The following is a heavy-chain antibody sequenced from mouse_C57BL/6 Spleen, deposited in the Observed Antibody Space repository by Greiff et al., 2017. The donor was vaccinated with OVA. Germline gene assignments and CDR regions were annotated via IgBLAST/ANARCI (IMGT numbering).Heavy chain of an antibody. CDR3: ARSLYYYGSSPWYFDV. CDR1: GFTFTDYY. D-gene: IGHD1-1*01. J-gene: IGHJ1*03. CDR2: IRNKANGYTT. V-gene: IGHV7-3*01. Sequence: EVQLVESGGGLVQPGGSLSLSCAASGFTFTDYYMSWVRQPPGKALEWLGFIRNKANGYTTEYSASVKGRFTISRDNSQSILYLQMNALRAEDSATYYCARSLYYYGSSPWYFDVWGTGTTVTVSS.